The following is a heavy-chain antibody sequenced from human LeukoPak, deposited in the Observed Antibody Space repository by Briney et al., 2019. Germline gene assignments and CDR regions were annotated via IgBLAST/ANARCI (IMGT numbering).Heavy chain of an antibody. V-gene: IGHV4-59*08. J-gene: IGHJ4*02. CDR3: ARRGGHGGSFDY. D-gene: IGHD4-23*01. CDR2: IYYSGSGST. CDR1: GGSISSYY. Sequence: SETLSLTCTVSGGSISSYYWSWIRQPPGKGLEWIGYIYYSGSGSTNYNPSLKSRVSISVDTSKNHSSLKLSSVTAADTAVYYCARRGGHGGSFDYWGQGTLVTVSS.